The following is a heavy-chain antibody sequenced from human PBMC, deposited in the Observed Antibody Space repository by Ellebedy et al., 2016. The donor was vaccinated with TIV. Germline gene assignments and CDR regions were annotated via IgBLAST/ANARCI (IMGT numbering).Heavy chain of an antibody. J-gene: IGHJ3*02. Sequence: ASVKVSCQGSGYSFTSYWISWVRQMPGKGLEWMGRIDPSDSYTNYSPSFQGHVTIPADKSISTAYLQWSSLKASDTAMYYCARLSTTGTTVTFDIWGQGTMVTVSS. CDR3: ARLSTTGTTVTFDI. V-gene: IGHV5-10-1*01. CDR2: IDPSDSYT. CDR1: GYSFTSYW. D-gene: IGHD1-1*01.